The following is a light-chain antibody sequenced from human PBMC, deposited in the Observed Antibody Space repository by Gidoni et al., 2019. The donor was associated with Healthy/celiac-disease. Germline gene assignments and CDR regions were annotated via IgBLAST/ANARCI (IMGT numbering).Light chain of an antibody. J-gene: IGKJ4*01. CDR1: QSLLHRNGHNY. V-gene: IGKV2-28*01. CDR2: LGS. CDR3: MQSLQTPLT. Sequence: DIVMTQSPLSLPVTPGEPASISCRSSQSLLHRNGHNYLDWYLQKPGQSPQLLIYLGSNRASGVPDRFSGSGSGTDFTLKISRVEAEDVGVYYCMQSLQTPLTFGGGTKVGIK.